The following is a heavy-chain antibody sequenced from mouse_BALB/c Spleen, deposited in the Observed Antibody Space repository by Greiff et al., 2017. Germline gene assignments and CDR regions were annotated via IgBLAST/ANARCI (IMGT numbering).Heavy chain of an antibody. CDR2: IRLKSNNYAT. D-gene: IGHD1-2*01. CDR1: GFTFSNYW. J-gene: IGHJ3*01. V-gene: IGHV6-6*02. Sequence: DVKLVESGGGLVQPGGSMKLSCVASGFTFSNYWMNWVRQSPEKGLEWVAEIRLKSNNYATHYAESVKGRFTISRDDSKSSVYLQMNNLRAEDTGIYYCTRQTAAWFAYWGQGTLVTVSA. CDR3: TRQTAAWFAY.